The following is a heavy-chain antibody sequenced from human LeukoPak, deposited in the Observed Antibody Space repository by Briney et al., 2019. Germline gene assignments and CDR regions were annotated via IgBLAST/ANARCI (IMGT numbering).Heavy chain of an antibody. CDR3: ARTDNMYDSRLLFN. J-gene: IGHJ4*02. V-gene: IGHV1-2*02. Sequence: ASVKVSCKASGYTFTSYGISWVRQAPGHGLQWMGWVNPHSGGTNFAPGFRGRVTMTRDTSVTTAYLELNRLESDDTAIYYRARTDNMYDSRLLFNWGQGTQITVSS. CDR2: VNPHSGGT. D-gene: IGHD3-22*01. CDR1: GYTFTSYG.